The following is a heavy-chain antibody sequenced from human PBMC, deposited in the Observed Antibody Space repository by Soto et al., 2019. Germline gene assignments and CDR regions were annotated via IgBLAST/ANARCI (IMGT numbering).Heavy chain of an antibody. V-gene: IGHV1-69*12. Sequence: QVQLVQSGAEVKKPGSSVNVSCKASGGTFSSYAIRWVRQAPGQGLEWMGGIIPIFGTANYAQKFQGRGTITADESTSTAYMELSSLRSEDTAVYYCARHVPAAGYYYGMDVWGQGTTVTVSS. CDR3: ARHVPAAGYYYGMDV. D-gene: IGHD2-2*01. CDR2: IIPIFGTA. J-gene: IGHJ6*02. CDR1: GGTFSSYA.